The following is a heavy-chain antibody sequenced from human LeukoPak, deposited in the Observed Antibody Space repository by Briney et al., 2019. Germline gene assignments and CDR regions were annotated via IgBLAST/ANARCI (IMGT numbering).Heavy chain of an antibody. V-gene: IGHV3-30-3*02. D-gene: IGHD3-22*01. Sequence: GGSLRPSCAASGFTFSSYAMHWVRQAPGKGLEWVAVISYDGSNKYYADSVKGRFTISRDKTKNTLYLQMNSLRAEDTAVYYCAKSSYYDASGYYREYYFDYWGQGTLVTVSS. CDR2: ISYDGSNK. CDR1: GFTFSSYA. CDR3: AKSSYYDASGYYREYYFDY. J-gene: IGHJ4*02.